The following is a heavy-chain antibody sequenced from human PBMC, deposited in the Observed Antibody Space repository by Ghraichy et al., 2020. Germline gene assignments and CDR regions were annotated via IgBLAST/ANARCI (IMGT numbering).Heavy chain of an antibody. CDR1: GGSISSYY. J-gene: IGHJ4*02. D-gene: IGHD3-10*01. CDR3: ASVYGSGSYYFDY. V-gene: IGHV4-59*01. CDR2: IYYSGST. Sequence: SETLSLICTVSGGSISSYYWSWIRQPPGKGLEWIGYIYYSGSTNYNPSLKSRVTISVDTSKNQFSLKLSSVTAADTAVYYCASVYGSGSYYFDYWGQGTLVTVSS.